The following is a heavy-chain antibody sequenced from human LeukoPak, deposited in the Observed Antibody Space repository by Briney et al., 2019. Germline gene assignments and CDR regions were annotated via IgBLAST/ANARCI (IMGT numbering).Heavy chain of an antibody. D-gene: IGHD3-22*01. CDR2: INPSGGST. Sequence: GASVKVSCKASGYTFTSYYMHWVRQAPGQGLEWMGIINPSGGSTSYAQKFQGRVTMTRDTSTSTVYMELSSLRSEDTAVYYCARDQYDRSSGNYGMDVWGQGTTVTVSS. CDR1: GYTFTSYY. J-gene: IGHJ6*02. CDR3: ARDQYDRSSGNYGMDV. V-gene: IGHV1-46*01.